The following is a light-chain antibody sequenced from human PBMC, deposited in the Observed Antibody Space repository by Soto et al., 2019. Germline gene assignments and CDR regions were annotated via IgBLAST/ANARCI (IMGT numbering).Light chain of an antibody. V-gene: IGLV2-14*01. CDR3: SAYTSTRKIL. Sequence: QSVLTQPASVSGSPGQSITISCTGTISDIGSHSYVSWYQQHPGKAPKLIIYEVTNRPSGVSTRFSGSKSGTTASLTISGLQAVDDADYYCSAYTSTRKILFGGGTQLTVL. J-gene: IGLJ2*01. CDR2: EVT. CDR1: ISDIGSHSY.